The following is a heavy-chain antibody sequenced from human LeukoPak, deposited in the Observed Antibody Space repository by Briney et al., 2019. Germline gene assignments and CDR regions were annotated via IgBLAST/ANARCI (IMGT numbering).Heavy chain of an antibody. V-gene: IGHV1-18*01. CDR2: ISPYNDET. CDR3: AREADTNSWYRPAFRLLDV. J-gene: IGHJ4*02. CDR1: GYTFRSHG. Sequence: ASVKVSCKASGYTFRSHGIYWVRQAPGQGLERMGWISPYNDETNYARRFRDRVIMTTETSTTTAYMELRGLTSDDTAVYYCAREADTNSWYRPAFRLLDVWGQGTLVTVSS. D-gene: IGHD6-13*01.